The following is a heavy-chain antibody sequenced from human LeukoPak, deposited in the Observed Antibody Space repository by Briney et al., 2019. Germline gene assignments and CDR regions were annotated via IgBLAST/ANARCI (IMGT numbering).Heavy chain of an antibody. CDR2: INHSGTT. J-gene: IGHJ4*02. V-gene: IGHV4-34*01. CDR3: ARGGWQPLLYYFDY. CDR1: GGSFSDYY. Sequence: SATLSLTCAVYGGSFSDYYWSWIRQPPEKGQEWIGEINHSGTTNYNPSLKSRVTISVDTSKNQFSLKLSSVTAADTAVYYCARGGWQPLLYYFDYWGQGTLVTVSS. D-gene: IGHD2-21*02.